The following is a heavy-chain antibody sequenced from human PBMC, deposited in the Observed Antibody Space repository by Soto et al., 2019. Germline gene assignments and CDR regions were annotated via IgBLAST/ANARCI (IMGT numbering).Heavy chain of an antibody. Sequence: KPGGSLRLSCAASGFTFSSYSMNWVRQAPGKGLEWVSSISSSSSYIYYADSVKGRFTISRDNAKNSLYLQMNSLRAEDTAVYYCARDGSIAARPGFDYWGQGTLVTVSS. D-gene: IGHD6-6*01. CDR3: ARDGSIAARPGFDY. CDR1: GFTFSSYS. CDR2: ISSSSSYI. J-gene: IGHJ4*02. V-gene: IGHV3-21*01.